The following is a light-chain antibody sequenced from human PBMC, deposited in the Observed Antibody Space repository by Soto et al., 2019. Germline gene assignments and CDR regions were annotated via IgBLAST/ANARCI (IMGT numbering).Light chain of an antibody. V-gene: IGKV1-5*01. CDR1: QSISSW. Sequence: DIQMTQSPSTLSASVGDRVTITCRASQSISSWLAWYQQEPGKAPKFLIYDASNLESGVPSRFSGSASGTEFTLTIGSLQPDDFATYYCQQYDNYPLTFGGGTKVDIK. J-gene: IGKJ4*01. CDR2: DAS. CDR3: QQYDNYPLT.